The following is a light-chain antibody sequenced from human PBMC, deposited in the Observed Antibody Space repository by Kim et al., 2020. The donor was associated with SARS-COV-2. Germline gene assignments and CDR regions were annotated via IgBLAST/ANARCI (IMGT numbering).Light chain of an antibody. CDR1: QSVRSN. J-gene: IGKJ2*01. V-gene: IGKV3-15*01. Sequence: EIVMTQSPATLSVSPGERATLSCRASQSVRSNLAWYQQNPGQAPRLLILGASVRATAIPARFSGSGSGTEFTLTISGLQSEDFTIYYFQRYDDRPYTFGQGTKLEI. CDR3: QRYDDRPYT. CDR2: GAS.